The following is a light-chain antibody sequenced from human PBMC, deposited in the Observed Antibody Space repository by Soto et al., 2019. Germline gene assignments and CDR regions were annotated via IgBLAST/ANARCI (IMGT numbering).Light chain of an antibody. CDR1: QSVSIS. CDR2: GAS. V-gene: IGKV3-15*01. J-gene: IGKJ1*01. Sequence: EIVMTQSPATLSVSPGERATLSCRASQSVSISLAWYQQKPGQAPRLLIYGASSRATGFPARFSGSGSGTEFTLTISSLQSEDFGIDYCQQSENWPRTFGQGTKVEI. CDR3: QQSENWPRT.